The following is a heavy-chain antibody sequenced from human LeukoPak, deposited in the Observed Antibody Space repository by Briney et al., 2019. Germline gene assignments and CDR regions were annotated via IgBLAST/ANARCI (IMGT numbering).Heavy chain of an antibody. CDR3: AKGRSDGGSCYSPSDY. Sequence: GGSLRLSCAASGFSLSSYSMNWVRQAPGKGLEWVSYISRDSSKIYYADSVKGRFTISRDNAKNSLYLQMNGLRADDTAVYYCAKGRSDGGSCYSPSDYWGQGTLVTVSS. D-gene: IGHD2-15*01. CDR1: GFSLSSYS. V-gene: IGHV3-48*01. J-gene: IGHJ4*02. CDR2: ISRDSSKI.